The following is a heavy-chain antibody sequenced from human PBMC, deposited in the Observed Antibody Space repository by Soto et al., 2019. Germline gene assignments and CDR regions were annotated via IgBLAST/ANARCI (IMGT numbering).Heavy chain of an antibody. J-gene: IGHJ4*02. CDR1: GFTFSINA. Sequence: GGSLRLSCAASGFTFSINAMSWVRQAPGKGLEWVSAISANGQGIYYADSVRGRFTISRDDSKNTVFLHMDSLRAEDTAVYYCAKDRDYPRDQFHYWGQGTLVTVSS. CDR3: AKDRDYPRDQFHY. D-gene: IGHD2-2*01. CDR2: ISANGQGI. V-gene: IGHV3-23*01.